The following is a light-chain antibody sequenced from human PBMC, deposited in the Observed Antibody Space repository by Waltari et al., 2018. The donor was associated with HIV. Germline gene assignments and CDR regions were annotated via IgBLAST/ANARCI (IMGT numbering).Light chain of an antibody. V-gene: IGKV4-1*01. CDR1: HSVFQHSDQRNF. CDR3: QQYFWSPWT. CDR2: WAS. Sequence: DIVMTQPPGHLAVSLGERATISCKSSHSVFQHSDQRNFLAWYQQRPGQPPKLLISWASIREFGVPDRFSGSGSGTDFTLTINNLQAEDVAVYYCQQYFWSPWTFGQGTKV. J-gene: IGKJ1*01.